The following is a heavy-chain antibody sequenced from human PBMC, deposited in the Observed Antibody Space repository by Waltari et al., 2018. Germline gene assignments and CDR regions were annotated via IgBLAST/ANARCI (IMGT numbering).Heavy chain of an antibody. CDR1: GAPLSSYP. CDR3: AKDRRWFKDGYDYGKDV. CDR2: ISAIFGTA. D-gene: IGHD2-15*01. J-gene: IGHJ6*02. V-gene: IGHV1-69*12. Sequence: QVQLVQSGAGVKKPGSSVKVSCKAPGAPLSSYPISWLPQPLGQGLEWMGGISAIFGTASNAQKFQGRVTITADESTNTAYMELSSLRSEETAVYYCAKDRRWFKDGYDYGKDVWGQGTTVTVSS.